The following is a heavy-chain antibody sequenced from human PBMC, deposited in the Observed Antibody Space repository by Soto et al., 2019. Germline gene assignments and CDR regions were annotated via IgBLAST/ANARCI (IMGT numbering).Heavy chain of an antibody. CDR1: GYTFISYG. J-gene: IGHJ5*02. V-gene: IGHV1-18*01. CDR2: ISAYTGNT. D-gene: IGHD3-22*01. Sequence: GASVKVSCKASGYTFISYGISWVRQAPGQGLEWMGWISAYTGNTNYAQKLQGRVTMTTDTSTSTAHMELRSLRSDDTAVYYCTRVKTSGFHNWFDPWGQGTLVTVSS. CDR3: TRVKTSGFHNWFDP.